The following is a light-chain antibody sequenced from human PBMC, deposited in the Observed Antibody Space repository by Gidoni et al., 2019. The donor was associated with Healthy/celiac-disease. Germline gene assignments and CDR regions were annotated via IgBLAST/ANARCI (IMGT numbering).Light chain of an antibody. CDR2: DAS. CDR3: QQYDNRPIT. CDR1: QDISNY. V-gene: IGKV1-33*01. J-gene: IGKJ5*01. Sequence: DIQLTHSPSSLSASVGDRVTITCQASQDISNYLNWYQQKPGNAPKLLIYDASNWETGVPSRFSGSGSGTDFTFTISSLQPEDIATYYCQQYDNRPITFGQGTQLEIK.